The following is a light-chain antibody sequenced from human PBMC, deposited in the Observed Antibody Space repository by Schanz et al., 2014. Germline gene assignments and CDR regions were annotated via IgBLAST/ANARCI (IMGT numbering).Light chain of an antibody. Sequence: QSALTQPASVSGSPGQSITFSCTGTRSDLGGYNYVSWYQQHPGKVPKLMIYDVSNRPSGVSYRFSASKSGNTASLTISGLQAEDEADYYCCAYAGSNIPVFGGGTKVTVL. CDR1: RSDLGGYNY. CDR3: CAYAGSNIPV. J-gene: IGLJ3*02. V-gene: IGLV2-23*02. CDR2: DVS.